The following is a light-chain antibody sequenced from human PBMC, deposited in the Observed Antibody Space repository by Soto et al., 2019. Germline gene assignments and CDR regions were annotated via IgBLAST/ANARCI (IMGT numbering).Light chain of an antibody. CDR2: AAS. Sequence: DIQMTQSPSSLSASVGDRVTITCRASRSISSYLNWYQQKPGKAPKFLIYAASSLQSGVPSRFSGSGSGTDFTLTISSLQPEDFATYYCQQSYSTPQTFGQGTKLEIK. CDR1: RSISSY. CDR3: QQSYSTPQT. J-gene: IGKJ2*01. V-gene: IGKV1-39*01.